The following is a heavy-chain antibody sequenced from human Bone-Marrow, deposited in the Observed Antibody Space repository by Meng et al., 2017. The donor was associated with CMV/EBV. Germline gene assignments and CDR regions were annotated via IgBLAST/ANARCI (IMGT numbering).Heavy chain of an antibody. CDR1: GLDFSDSI. V-gene: IGHV3-73*01. D-gene: IGHD2-21*01. Sequence: GESLKISCAASGLDFSDSIMHWVRQPSGKGLEWIARIKSKANSYATAFAASVKDRFTISRDDSKNTAYLQMNSLKTEDTAVYYCARNPRLGFFDYWGQGTLVTVSS. CDR2: IKSKANSYAT. CDR3: ARNPRLGFFDY. J-gene: IGHJ4*02.